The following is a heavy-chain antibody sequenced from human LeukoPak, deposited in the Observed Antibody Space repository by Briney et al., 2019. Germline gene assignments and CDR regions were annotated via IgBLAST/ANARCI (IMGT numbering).Heavy chain of an antibody. Sequence: PSETLTLTCTASGGSISSYYWSWIRQPPGKGLEWIAYINYSGSTNYNPSLKSRVTISVDTSKNKFSLQLSSVIAADMAVYYYARGYFDWLSREVNWFDPWGQGTLVTVSS. D-gene: IGHD3-9*01. V-gene: IGHV4-59*01. J-gene: IGHJ5*02. CDR1: GGSISSYY. CDR2: INYSGST. CDR3: ARGYFDWLSREVNWFDP.